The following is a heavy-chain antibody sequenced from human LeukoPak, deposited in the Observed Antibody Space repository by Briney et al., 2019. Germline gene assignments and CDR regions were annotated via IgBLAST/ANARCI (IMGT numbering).Heavy chain of an antibody. CDR2: ISGSGGST. CDR1: GFTFSSYA. Sequence: PGGSLRLSCAASGFTFSSYAMSWVRQAPGKGLEWVSAISGSGGSTYYADSVKGRFTISRDNSKNTLYLQMNSLRAEDTAVYYCAKERGSREMATIPGWFDPWGQGTLSPSPQ. V-gene: IGHV3-23*01. J-gene: IGHJ5*02. CDR3: AKERGSREMATIPGWFDP. D-gene: IGHD5-24*01.